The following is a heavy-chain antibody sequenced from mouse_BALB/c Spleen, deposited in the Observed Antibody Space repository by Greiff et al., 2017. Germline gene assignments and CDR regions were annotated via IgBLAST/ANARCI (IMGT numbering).Heavy chain of an antibody. CDR2: IWSGGSS. Sequence: QVHVKQSGPGLVQPSQSLSITCTVSGFSLTSYGVHWVRQSPGKGLEWLGVIWSGGSSDYNAAFISRLSISKDNSKSQVFFKMNSLQANDTAIYYCARRGYYGNPFAYWGQGTLVTVSA. D-gene: IGHD2-1*01. J-gene: IGHJ3*01. V-gene: IGHV2-2*02. CDR1: GFSLTSYG. CDR3: ARRGYYGNPFAY.